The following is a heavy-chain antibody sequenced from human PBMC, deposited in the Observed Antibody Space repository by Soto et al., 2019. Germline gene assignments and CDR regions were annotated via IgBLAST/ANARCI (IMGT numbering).Heavy chain of an antibody. V-gene: IGHV3-73*01. CDR2: IRSKANSYAT. CDR3: TTVAVAADY. D-gene: IGHD6-19*01. J-gene: IGHJ4*02. Sequence: QPGGSLRLSCAASGFTFGGSAMHWVRQASGKGLEWVGRIRSKANSYATEYAASVKGRFTMSRDDSQNTAYLQMNSLKTEDTAVYYCTTVAVAADYWGQGTLVTVSS. CDR1: GFTFGGSA.